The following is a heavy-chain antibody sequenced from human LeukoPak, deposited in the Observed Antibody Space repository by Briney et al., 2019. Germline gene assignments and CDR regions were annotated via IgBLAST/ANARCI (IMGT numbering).Heavy chain of an antibody. J-gene: IGHJ5*02. D-gene: IGHD3-10*01. CDR1: GGSISSSSYY. CDR3: ARRPRGGWFDP. V-gene: IGHV4-39*01. CDR2: IYYSGST. Sequence: SETLSLTCTVSGGSISSSSYYWGWIRQPPGKGLDWIGSIYYSGSTYYNPSLKSRVTISVDTSKSQFSLKLTSVTAADTAVYYCARRPRGGWFDPWGLGTLVTVSS.